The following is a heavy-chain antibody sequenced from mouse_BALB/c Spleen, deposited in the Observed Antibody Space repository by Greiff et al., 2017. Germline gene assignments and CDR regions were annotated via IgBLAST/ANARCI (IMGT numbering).Heavy chain of an antibody. D-gene: IGHD4-1*01. CDR1: GYTFTSYW. V-gene: IGHV1-7*01. CDR3: AKTGTGYYYAMDY. CDR2: INPSTGYT. Sequence: QVQLKQSGAELAKPGASVKMSCKASGYTFTSYWMHWVKQRPGQGLEWIGYINPSTGYTEYNQKFKDKATLTADKSSSTAYMQLSSLTSEDSAVYYCAKTGTGYYYAMDYWGQGTSVTVSS. J-gene: IGHJ4*01.